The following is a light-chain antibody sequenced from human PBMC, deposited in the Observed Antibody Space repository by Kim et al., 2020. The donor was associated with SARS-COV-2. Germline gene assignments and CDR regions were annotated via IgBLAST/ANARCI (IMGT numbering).Light chain of an antibody. CDR1: QNVSSSY. J-gene: IGKJ2*01. CDR3: QQYGSSPYT. CDR2: GAS. V-gene: IGKV3-20*01. Sequence: LSPGERATLSCRASQNVSSSYLAWYQQKPGQAPRLVIYGASSRATGIPDRFSGSGSGTDFTLTISRLEPEDFAVYYCQQYGSSPYTFGQGTKLEIK.